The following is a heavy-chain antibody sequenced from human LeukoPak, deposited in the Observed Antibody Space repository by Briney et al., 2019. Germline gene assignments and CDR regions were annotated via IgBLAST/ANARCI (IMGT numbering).Heavy chain of an antibody. D-gene: IGHD5-18*01. V-gene: IGHV3-23*01. CDR1: GFXFNNYA. CDR2: ISGSGGST. CDR3: AKSTGGYTGYFDL. J-gene: IGHJ2*01. Sequence: GGSLRLSCAASGFXFNNYAINWVRQAPGKGLEWVSAISGSGGSTDYADSVKGRFTISRDNSKDTLYLQMNSLRAEDTAVYYCAKSTGGYTGYFDLWGRGTLVTVSS.